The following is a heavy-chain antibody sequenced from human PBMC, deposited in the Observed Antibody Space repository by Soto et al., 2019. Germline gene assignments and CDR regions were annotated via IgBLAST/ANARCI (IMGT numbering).Heavy chain of an antibody. CDR1: GGSISSSSYY. CDR3: ARLSTREEDDLDI. D-gene: IGHD1-26*01. CDR2: IYYSGST. V-gene: IGHV4-39*01. Sequence: SETLSLTCTVSGGSISSSSYYWGWIRQPPGKGLEWIGSIYYSGSTYYNPSLKSRVTISVDTSKNQFSLKLSSVTAADTAVYYCARLSTREEDDLDIPGQRTIVTVSS. J-gene: IGHJ3*02.